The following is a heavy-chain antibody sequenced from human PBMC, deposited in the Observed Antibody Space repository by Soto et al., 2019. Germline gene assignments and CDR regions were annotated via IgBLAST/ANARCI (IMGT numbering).Heavy chain of an antibody. CDR1: GFTVSSNY. V-gene: IGHV3-66*01. CDR2: IYSGGST. J-gene: IGHJ6*03. CDR3: ARAAVPAAPSGGYYYYYYMVV. Sequence: GGSLRLSCAASGFTVSSNYMSWVRQAPGKGLEWVSVIYSGGSTYYADSVKGRFTISRDNSKNTLYLQMNSLRAEDTAVYYCARAAVPAAPSGGYYYYYYMVVWGKGTTVTVSS. D-gene: IGHD2-2*01.